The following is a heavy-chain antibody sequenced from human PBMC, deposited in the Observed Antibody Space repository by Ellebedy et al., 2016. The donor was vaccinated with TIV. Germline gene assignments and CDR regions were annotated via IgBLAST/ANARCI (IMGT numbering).Heavy chain of an antibody. CDR3: ARPQYGGTYFDFDY. CDR1: GYSFTSYW. J-gene: IGHJ4*02. CDR2: IDPSDSYT. Sequence: PGGSLRLSCKGSGYSFTSYWISWVRQMPGKGLEWMGRIDPSDSYTDYSPSFQGHVTISADKSINTAYLQWSSLKASDTAVYYCARPQYGGTYFDFDYWGQGTLVTVSS. V-gene: IGHV5-10-1*01. D-gene: IGHD1-26*01.